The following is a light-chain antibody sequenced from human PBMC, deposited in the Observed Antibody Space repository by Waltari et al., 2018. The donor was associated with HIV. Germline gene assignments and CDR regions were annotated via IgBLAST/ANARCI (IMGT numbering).Light chain of an antibody. Sequence: QSALTHPASVSGSPRQSIPIPCTGTSSDVGGFIYVSWYQQHPGKAPKLMNYEVSNRPSGVSNRFSGSKSGNTASLTISGLQAEDEADYYCSSFTSNSTLVFGTGTKVTVL. CDR2: EVS. V-gene: IGLV2-14*01. CDR1: SSDVGGFIY. CDR3: SSFTSNSTLV. J-gene: IGLJ1*01.